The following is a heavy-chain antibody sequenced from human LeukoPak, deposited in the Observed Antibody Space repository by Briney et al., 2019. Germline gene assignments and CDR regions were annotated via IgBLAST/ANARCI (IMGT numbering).Heavy chain of an antibody. Sequence: SETLSLTCTVSGGSISSSSYYWGWIRQPPGKGLEWIGSIYYSGSTYYNPSLKSRVTISVDTSKNQFSLKLSSVTAADTAVYYCARHATMVRGVITNWGQGTLVTVSS. D-gene: IGHD3-10*01. J-gene: IGHJ4*02. V-gene: IGHV4-39*01. CDR1: GGSISSSSYY. CDR2: IYYSGST. CDR3: ARHATMVRGVITN.